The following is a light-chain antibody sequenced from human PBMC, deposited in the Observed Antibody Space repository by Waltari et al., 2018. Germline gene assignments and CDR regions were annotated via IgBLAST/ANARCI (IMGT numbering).Light chain of an antibody. CDR2: RSN. Sequence: QSVLTQPPSASGTPGQRVTISCSGSSSNLGSRDVYWYQQVPGTAPKPLIDRSNRRAAGVRDRFSGSKSGTSAALAISGLRSGDEADYYCEAWDDSRSVLVFGGGTKVTVL. V-gene: IGLV1-47*01. J-gene: IGLJ3*02. CDR1: SSNLGSRD. CDR3: EAWDDSRSVLV.